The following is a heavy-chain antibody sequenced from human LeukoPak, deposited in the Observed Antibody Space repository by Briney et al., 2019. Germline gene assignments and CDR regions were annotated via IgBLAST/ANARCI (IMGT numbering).Heavy chain of an antibody. CDR2: IKGDGSEK. CDR1: GLNFSSRW. V-gene: IGHV3-7*03. CDR3: ARDSGWWRFDF. D-gene: IGHD6-13*01. Sequence: GGSLRLSCAASGLNFSSRWMNWVRQAPGQGLEWVASIKGDGSEKHYVDSVKGRFTISRDNGKNSLYLQMNSLRAEDTAVYYCARDSGWWRFDFWGQGTLVTVSS. J-gene: IGHJ4*02.